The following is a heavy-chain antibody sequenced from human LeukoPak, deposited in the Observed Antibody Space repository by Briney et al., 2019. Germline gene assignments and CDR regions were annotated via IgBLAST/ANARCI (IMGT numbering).Heavy chain of an antibody. D-gene: IGHD3-22*01. CDR1: GFTFSSYE. CDR2: ISSSGSTI. J-gene: IGHJ4*02. Sequence: GGSLRLSCAASGFTFSSYEMNWVRQAPGKGLEWVSYISSSGSTIYYADSVKGRFTISRDNAKDSLYLQMNSLRAEDTAVYYCAKDLHPFGGYRPIDYWGQGTLVTVSS. V-gene: IGHV3-48*03. CDR3: AKDLHPFGGYRPIDY.